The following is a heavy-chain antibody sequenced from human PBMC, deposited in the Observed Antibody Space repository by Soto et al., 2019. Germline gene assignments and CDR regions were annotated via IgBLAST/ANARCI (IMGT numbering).Heavy chain of an antibody. CDR2: IIPIFGTA. CDR3: ARSYYYDSSANYWYFDL. CDR1: GGTFSSYA. V-gene: IGHV1-69*13. D-gene: IGHD3-22*01. Sequence: SVKVSCKASGGTFSSYAISWVRQAPGQGLEWMGGIIPIFGTANYAQKFQGRVAITADESTSTAYMELSSLRSEDTAVYYCARSYYYDSSANYWYFDLWGRGTLVTVSS. J-gene: IGHJ2*01.